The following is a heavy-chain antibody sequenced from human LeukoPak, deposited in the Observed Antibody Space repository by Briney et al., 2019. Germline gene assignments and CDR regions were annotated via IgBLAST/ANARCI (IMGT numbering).Heavy chain of an antibody. V-gene: IGHV3-23*01. CDR1: GFTFSSNA. Sequence: PGGSLRLSCAASGFTFSSNAMTWARQAPGKGLEWVSSISSSGGSTYYADSVKGRFTISRDNSKNTLDLEMNSLGAEDTAVYYCARNRLARTTSAFGNWGQGTLVTVSS. D-gene: IGHD1-1*01. J-gene: IGHJ4*02. CDR3: ARNRLARTTSAFGN. CDR2: ISSSGGST.